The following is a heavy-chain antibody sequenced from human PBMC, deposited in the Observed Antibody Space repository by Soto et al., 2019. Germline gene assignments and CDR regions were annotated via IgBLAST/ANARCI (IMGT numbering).Heavy chain of an antibody. J-gene: IGHJ6*03. D-gene: IGHD2-2*01. Sequence: ASVKVSCKASGYTFTSYGISWVRQAPGQGLEWMGWISAYNGNTNYAQKLQGRVTMTTDTSTSTAYMGLRSLRSDDTAVYYCASSVVPAARQHYYYYYMDVWGKGTTVTVSS. CDR2: ISAYNGNT. CDR1: GYTFTSYG. V-gene: IGHV1-18*01. CDR3: ASSVVPAARQHYYYYYMDV.